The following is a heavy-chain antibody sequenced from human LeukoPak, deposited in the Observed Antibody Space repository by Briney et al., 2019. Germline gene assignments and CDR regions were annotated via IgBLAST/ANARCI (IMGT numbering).Heavy chain of an antibody. CDR3: ARDTSYYNNPSKYRDTYFDY. D-gene: IGHD3-16*02. V-gene: IGHV1-69*16. J-gene: IGHJ4*02. CDR2: IIPILGIA. Sequence: SVKVSCKASGGTFSSYTISWVRQAPGQGLEWMGRIIPILGIANYAQKFQGRVTITTDESTSTAYMELSSLRSEDTAVYYCARDTSYYNNPSKYRDTYFDYWGQGTLVTVSS. CDR1: GGTFSSYT.